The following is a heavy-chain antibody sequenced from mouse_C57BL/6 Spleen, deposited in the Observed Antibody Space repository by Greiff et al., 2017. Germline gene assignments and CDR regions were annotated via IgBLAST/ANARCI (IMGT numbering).Heavy chain of an antibody. CDR1: GYTFTDYN. CDR3: ARFYYYGSSYVEYYFDY. D-gene: IGHD1-1*01. J-gene: IGHJ2*01. V-gene: IGHV1-22*01. Sequence: EVQLQQSGPELVKPGASVKMSCKASGYTFTDYNMHWVKQSHGKSLEWIGYINPNNGGTSYNQKFKGKATLTVNKSSSTAYMELRSLTSEDSAVYYCARFYYYGSSYVEYYFDYWGQGTTLTVSA. CDR2: INPNNGGT.